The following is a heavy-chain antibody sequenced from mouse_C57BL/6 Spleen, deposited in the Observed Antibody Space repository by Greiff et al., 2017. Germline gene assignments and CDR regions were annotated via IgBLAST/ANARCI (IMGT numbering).Heavy chain of an antibody. CDR1: GFTFTDYY. CDR3: ERVDFDY. Sequence: EVQLQQSGAELVKPGASVKISCTASGFTFTDYYMNWVKQSHGKSLEWIGEINPNNGGTSYNQKFKGKATLTVDKSSSTAYMELRCLTSEDSAVSYCERVDFDYWGQGTTLTVSS. J-gene: IGHJ2*01. V-gene: IGHV1-26*01. CDR2: INPNNGGT.